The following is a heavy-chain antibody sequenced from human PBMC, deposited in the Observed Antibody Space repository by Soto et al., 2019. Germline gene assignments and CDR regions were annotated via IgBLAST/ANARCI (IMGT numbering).Heavy chain of an antibody. CDR2: IIPIFGTA. D-gene: IGHD6-13*01. CDR3: ARVRPYAAAAPGPAFDI. J-gene: IGHJ3*02. V-gene: IGHV1-69*12. CDR1: GGTFSSYT. Sequence: QVQLVQSGAEVKKPGSSVKVSCKASGGTFSSYTISWVRQAPGQGLEWMGGIIPIFGTANYAPKFQGRVTSTADESTSTAYMELSRLRSEDTAVYYCARVRPYAAAAPGPAFDIWAQGTMVTVSS.